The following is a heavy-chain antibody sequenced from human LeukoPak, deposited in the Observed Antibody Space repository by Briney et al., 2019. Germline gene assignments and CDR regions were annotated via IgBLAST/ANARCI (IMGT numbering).Heavy chain of an antibody. D-gene: IGHD3-10*01. CDR1: GYTFTGYY. CDR3: ARVITMVRGVIVWFDP. V-gene: IGHV1-2*02. Sequence: GASVKVSCKASGYTFTGYYMHWVRQAPGQGLEWMGWINPNSGGTNYAQKFQGRVTMTRDTSISTAYMELSRLRSDDTAVYYCARVITMVRGVIVWFDPWGQGTLVTVSS. CDR2: INPNSGGT. J-gene: IGHJ5*02.